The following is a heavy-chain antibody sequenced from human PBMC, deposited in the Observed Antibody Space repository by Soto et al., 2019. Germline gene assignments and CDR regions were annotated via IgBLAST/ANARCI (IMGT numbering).Heavy chain of an antibody. D-gene: IGHD3-9*01. V-gene: IGHV3-23*01. CDR2: ISGSGGST. CDR3: ASGGTYYDILTGNPPIHY. CDR1: GFTFSTYA. Sequence: PGGSLRLSCAASGFTFSTYAMSWVRQAPGKGLERVSTISGSGGSTYYADSVKGRFTISRDNSKNTLYLQMNSLRAEDTAVFYCASGGTYYDILTGNPPIHYSGQATLVTVSS. J-gene: IGHJ4*02.